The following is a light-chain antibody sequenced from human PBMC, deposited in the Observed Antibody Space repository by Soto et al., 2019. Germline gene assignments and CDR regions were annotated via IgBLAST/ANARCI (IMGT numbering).Light chain of an antibody. Sequence: EVVLTQSPATLSLSPGERATLSCRASQSIRNYLAWYQQKPGQAPRLLIYDGSNRATGIPARFSGSGSGTDFRLTSSSLEPEDSGVYYCQQRNDGVTCGGGTKVEIK. J-gene: IGKJ4*01. CDR3: QQRNDGVT. CDR1: QSIRNY. CDR2: DGS. V-gene: IGKV3-11*01.